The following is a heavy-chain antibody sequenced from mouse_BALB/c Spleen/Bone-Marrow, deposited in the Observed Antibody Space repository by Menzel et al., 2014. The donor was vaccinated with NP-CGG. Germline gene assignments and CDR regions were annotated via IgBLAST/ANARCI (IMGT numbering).Heavy chain of an antibody. CDR1: GYTFTSYW. CDR2: IDPSDSET. D-gene: IGHD6-1*01. CDR3: ARNSDTFTS. J-gene: IGHJ1*01. Sequence: QVQLQQSGAELVKPGAPVKLSCKASGYTFTSYWMNWVKQRPGRGLEWIGRIDPSDSETHYNQKFKDKATLTVDKSSSTAYIQLSSLTSEDSAVYYCARNSDTFTSWG. V-gene: IGHV1-69*02.